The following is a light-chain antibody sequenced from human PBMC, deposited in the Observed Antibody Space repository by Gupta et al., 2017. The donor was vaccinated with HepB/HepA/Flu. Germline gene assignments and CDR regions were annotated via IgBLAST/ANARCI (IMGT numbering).Light chain of an antibody. V-gene: IGKV3-20*01. CDR2: GAS. CDR1: QSVSSSF. CDR3: QQYGWSPYT. Sequence: FVLPQSPGTLSLSPGERATLSCRASQSVSSSFLAWYQQKPGQAPRLLIYGASSRATGIPDRFSGSGSGTDFTLTISRLEPEDFAVYYCQQYGWSPYTFGQGTNLEIK. J-gene: IGKJ2*01.